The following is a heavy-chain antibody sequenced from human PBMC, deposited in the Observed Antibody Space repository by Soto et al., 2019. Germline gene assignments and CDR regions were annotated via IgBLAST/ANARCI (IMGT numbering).Heavy chain of an antibody. Sequence: PGGSLRLSCAASGFTFSSYAMHWVRQAPGKGLEWVAVISYDGSNKYYADSVKGRFTISRDNSKNTLYLQMNSLRAEDTAVYYCARDDDSSGYYYRVLDYWGQGTLVTVSS. V-gene: IGHV3-30-3*01. CDR3: ARDDDSSGYYYRVLDY. CDR2: ISYDGSNK. J-gene: IGHJ4*02. CDR1: GFTFSSYA. D-gene: IGHD3-22*01.